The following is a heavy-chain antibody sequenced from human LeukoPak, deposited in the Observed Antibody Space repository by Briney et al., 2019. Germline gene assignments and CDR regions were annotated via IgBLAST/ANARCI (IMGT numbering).Heavy chain of an antibody. CDR3: ARGDSSSWYLGAFDI. CDR2: IYYSGSN. CDR1: GGSISSYY. V-gene: IGHV4-59*01. J-gene: IGHJ3*02. Sequence: SEALSLTCTVSGGSISSYYWSWIRQPPGKGLEWIGYIYYSGSNNYNPSLKSRVTISVDTSKNQFSLKLSSVTAADTAVYYCARGDSSSWYLGAFDIWGQGTMVTVSS. D-gene: IGHD6-13*01.